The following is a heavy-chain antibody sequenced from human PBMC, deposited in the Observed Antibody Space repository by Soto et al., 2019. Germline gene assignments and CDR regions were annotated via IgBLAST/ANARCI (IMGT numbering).Heavy chain of an antibody. V-gene: IGHV3-48*02. Sequence: EVQLVESGGGLVQPGGSLRLSCAASGFTFSSYSMNWVRQAPGKGLEWVSYISSSSSTIYYADSVKGRFTISRDNAKKSLYLQKNSRRDEDTAVYYCAREREHQEGSWYYNFWRGLRDGMDVWGQGTTVTVSS. CDR1: GFTFSSYS. CDR3: AREREHQEGSWYYNFWRGLRDGMDV. D-gene: IGHD3-3*01. CDR2: ISSSSSTI. J-gene: IGHJ6*02.